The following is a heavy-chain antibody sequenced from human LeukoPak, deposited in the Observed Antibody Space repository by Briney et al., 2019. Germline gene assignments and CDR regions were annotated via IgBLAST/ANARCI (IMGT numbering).Heavy chain of an antibody. V-gene: IGHV3-30*01. Sequence: GGSLRLSCAASGFTFSNYAMHWVRQAPGKGLEWVSLISSGGTYEYYADSVKGRFTISRDNSKNTLYLQLNSLRAEDTAVYYCTRDSTYYYDTGSSGPHYFDNWGQGTLVTVSS. CDR3: TRDSTYYYDTGSSGPHYFDN. CDR2: ISSGGTYE. D-gene: IGHD3-10*01. J-gene: IGHJ4*02. CDR1: GFTFSNYA.